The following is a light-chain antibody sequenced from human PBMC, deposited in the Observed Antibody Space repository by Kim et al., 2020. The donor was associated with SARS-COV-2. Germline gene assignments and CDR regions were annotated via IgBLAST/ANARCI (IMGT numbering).Light chain of an antibody. Sequence: GPSITISCTGTSSDVGGYNYVSWYQQPPGKAPKLMIHDVSKRPSGVSNRFSGSKSGNTASLTISGLQAEDEADYYCNSYTSSNTLVFATGTKVTVL. V-gene: IGLV2-14*03. J-gene: IGLJ1*01. CDR1: SSDVGGYNY. CDR2: DVS. CDR3: NSYTSSNTLV.